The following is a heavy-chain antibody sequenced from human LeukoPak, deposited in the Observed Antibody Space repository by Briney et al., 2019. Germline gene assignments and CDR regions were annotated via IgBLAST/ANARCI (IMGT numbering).Heavy chain of an antibody. CDR3: AKAVRGGWYGGTFDY. D-gene: IGHD6-19*01. J-gene: IGHJ4*02. Sequence: GGSLRLSCAASGFTFDDYAMDWVRHAPGKGLEWVSGISWNSGSIGYADSVKGRFTISRDNAKNSLYLQMNSLRAEDMALYYCAKAVRGGWYGGTFDYWGQGTLVTVSS. V-gene: IGHV3-9*03. CDR1: GFTFDDYA. CDR2: ISWNSGSI.